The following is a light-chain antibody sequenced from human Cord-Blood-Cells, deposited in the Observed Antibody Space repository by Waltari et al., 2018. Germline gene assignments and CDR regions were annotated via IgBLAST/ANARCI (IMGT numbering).Light chain of an antibody. V-gene: IGKV3-11*01. J-gene: IGKJ2*01. Sequence: EIVLTQSPATLSLSPGERATLSCRATQSVIRYFTWYHQKPDQAPRLLIYDASNKATGIPARFSGSGSGTEFTLTISSLEPEDFAVYYCQQRSYWPPMYTFGQGTKLEIK. CDR1: QSVIRY. CDR2: DAS. CDR3: QQRSYWPPMYT.